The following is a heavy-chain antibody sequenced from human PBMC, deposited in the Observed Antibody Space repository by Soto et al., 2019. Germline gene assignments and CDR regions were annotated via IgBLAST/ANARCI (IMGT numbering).Heavy chain of an antibody. V-gene: IGHV3-23*01. Sequence: LRLSCAASGFTFSSYAMSWVRQAPGKGLEWVSAISGSGGSTYYADSVKGRFTISRDNSKNTLYLQMNSLRAEDTAVYYCANSAMVRGVIIVPHFDYWGQGTLVTVSS. CDR3: ANSAMVRGVIIVPHFDY. D-gene: IGHD3-10*01. CDR1: GFTFSSYA. CDR2: ISGSGGST. J-gene: IGHJ4*02.